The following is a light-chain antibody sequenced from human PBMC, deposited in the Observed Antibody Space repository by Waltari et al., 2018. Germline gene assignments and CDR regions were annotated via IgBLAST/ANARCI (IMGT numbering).Light chain of an antibody. J-gene: IGLJ3*02. CDR2: QDT. Sequence: SYELTQPPSVSVSPGQTASITCSGDILGNKYASWYQQKPGQSPRLVIYQDTQRPSEIPERFSGSKSANAATLTITGTQAVDEADYYCQALGTGAWVFGGGTKLTVL. V-gene: IGLV3-1*01. CDR1: ILGNKY. CDR3: QALGTGAWV.